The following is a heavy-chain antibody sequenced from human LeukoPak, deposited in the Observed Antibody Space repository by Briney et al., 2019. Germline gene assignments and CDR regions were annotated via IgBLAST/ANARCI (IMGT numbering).Heavy chain of an antibody. CDR1: GYHFTSQY. Sequence: SVKVSCKASGYHFTSQYVHWVRQAPGQGLEWMGRIIPILGIANYAQKFQGRVTITADKSTSTAYMELSSLRSEDTAVYYCARGGALGDGLAFDIWGQGTMVTVSS. CDR2: IIPILGIA. V-gene: IGHV1-69*04. J-gene: IGHJ3*02. CDR3: ARGGALGDGLAFDI. D-gene: IGHD3-16*01.